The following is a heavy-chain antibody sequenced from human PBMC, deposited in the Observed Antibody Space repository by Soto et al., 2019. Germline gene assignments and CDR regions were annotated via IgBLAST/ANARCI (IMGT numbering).Heavy chain of an antibody. D-gene: IGHD6-6*01. J-gene: IGHJ4*02. CDR3: ARAPPEGIAARRGLCFDY. CDR2: ISSSSSTI. V-gene: IGHV3-48*02. Sequence: GGSLRLSCAASGFTFSSYSMNWVRQAPGKGLEWVSYISSSSSTIYYADSVKGRFTISRDNAKNSLYLQMNSLRDEDTAVYYCARAPPEGIAARRGLCFDYWGQGTLVIFSS. CDR1: GFTFSSYS.